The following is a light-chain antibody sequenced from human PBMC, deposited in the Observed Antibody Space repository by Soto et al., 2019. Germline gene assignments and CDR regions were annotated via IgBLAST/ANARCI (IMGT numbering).Light chain of an antibody. CDR2: DAS. Sequence: EIVLTQSPATLSVYPGERATLSCRAGQSVSSNLAWYQQKPGQAPRLLIYDASSRATGIPDRFSGSGSGTDFTLTINRLEPEDFPVYYCQHYGSPRTFGQGTKVDI. J-gene: IGKJ1*01. CDR1: QSVSSN. V-gene: IGKV3-20*01. CDR3: QHYGSPRT.